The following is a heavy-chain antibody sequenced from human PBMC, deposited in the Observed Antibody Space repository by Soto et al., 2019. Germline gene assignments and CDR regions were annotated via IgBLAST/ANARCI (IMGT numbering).Heavy chain of an antibody. CDR3: VRDSDWAFDV. Sequence: PGGSLRLSCSASGFSFSGYAMHWVRQAPGKGLEWISYVNIASDDIYYADSVKGRFTASRDNARASLHLLMNSLSPEDTALYYCVRDSDWAFDVWGQGTMVTVSS. J-gene: IGHJ3*01. V-gene: IGHV3-48*01. CDR1: GFSFSGYA. D-gene: IGHD2-21*02. CDR2: VNIASDDI.